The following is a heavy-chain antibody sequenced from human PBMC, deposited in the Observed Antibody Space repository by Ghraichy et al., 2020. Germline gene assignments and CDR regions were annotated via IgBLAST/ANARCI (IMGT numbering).Heavy chain of an antibody. V-gene: IGHV3-21*01. CDR1: GFTFSSYS. Sequence: GGSLRLSCAASGFTFSSYSMNWVRQAPGKGLEWVSSISSSSSYIYYADSVKGRFTISRDNAKNSLYLQMNSLRAEDTAVYYCATRIAVAGGFDYWGQGTLVTVSS. D-gene: IGHD6-19*01. CDR2: ISSSSSYI. J-gene: IGHJ4*02. CDR3: ATRIAVAGGFDY.